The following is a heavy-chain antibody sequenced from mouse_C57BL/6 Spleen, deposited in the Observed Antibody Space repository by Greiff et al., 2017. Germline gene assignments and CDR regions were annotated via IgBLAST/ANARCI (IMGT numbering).Heavy chain of an antibody. J-gene: IGHJ2*01. D-gene: IGHD1-2*01. CDR1: GFTFTSYA. CDR3: ARDRCPTASKGYFDY. V-gene: IGHV5-4*01. CDR2: ISDGGSYT. Sequence: EVQVVESGGGLVKPGGSLKLSCAASGFTFTSYAMSWVRQTPEQRLEWVATISDGGSYTYYPDNVKGRFTISRDNAKNNLYLQMSHLKSEDTAMYYCARDRCPTASKGYFDYWGQGTTLTVSS.